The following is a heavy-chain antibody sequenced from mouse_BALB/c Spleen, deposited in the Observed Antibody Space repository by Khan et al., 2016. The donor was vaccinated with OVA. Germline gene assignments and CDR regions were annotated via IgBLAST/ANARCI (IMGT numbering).Heavy chain of an antibody. CDR2: IWSGGST. V-gene: IGHV2-2*02. J-gene: IGHJ3*01. D-gene: IGHD2-4*01. CDR3: ARNYDYDEGLAY. CDR1: GFSLTSYG. Sequence: QVQLKQSGPGLVQPSQSLSITCTVSGFSLTSYGVHWVRQSPGKGLEWLGVIWSGGSTDYDAAFISRLSISKDNSKSQVFFKMNSLEANDTAIYYCARNYDYDEGLAYWGQGTLVTVSA.